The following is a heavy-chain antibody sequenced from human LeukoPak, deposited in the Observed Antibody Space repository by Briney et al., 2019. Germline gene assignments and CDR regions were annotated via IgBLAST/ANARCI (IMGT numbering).Heavy chain of an antibody. V-gene: IGHV4-39*01. CDR3: ARQPEQWLALSPVGRDV. CDR1: GGSISSSSYY. D-gene: IGHD6-19*01. CDR2: IYYSGST. Sequence: PSETLSLTCTVSGGSISSSSYYWGWIRQPPGKGLEWIGSIYYSGSTYYNPSLKSRVTISVDTSKNQFSLKLSSVTAADTAVYYCARQPEQWLALSPVGRDVWGQGTTVTVSS. J-gene: IGHJ6*02.